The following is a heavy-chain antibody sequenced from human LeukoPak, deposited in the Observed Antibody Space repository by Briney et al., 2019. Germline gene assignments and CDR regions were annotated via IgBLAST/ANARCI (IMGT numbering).Heavy chain of an antibody. V-gene: IGHV3-30*14. CDR2: ISYDGSNK. CDR1: GFTFSSYA. J-gene: IGHJ4*02. D-gene: IGHD3-10*01. Sequence: GGSLRLPCAASGFTFSSYAMHWVRQAPGKGLEWVAVISYDGSNKYYADSVKGRFTISRDNSKNTLYLQMNSLRAEDTAVYYCARGGRYYGSGSYSPPDYWGQGALVTVSS. CDR3: ARGGRYYGSGSYSPPDY.